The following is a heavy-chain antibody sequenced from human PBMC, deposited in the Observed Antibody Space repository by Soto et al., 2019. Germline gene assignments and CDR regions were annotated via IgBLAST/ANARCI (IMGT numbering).Heavy chain of an antibody. Sequence: GGSLRLSCVASGFTFSSYSMNWVRQAPGKGLEWVSSISSSSSYIYYADSVKGRFTISRDNAKNSLYLQMNSLRAEDTAVYYCAREEGVEMATTPRYYYYYGMDVWGQGTTVTV. CDR2: ISSSSSYI. V-gene: IGHV3-21*01. CDR3: AREEGVEMATTPRYYYYYGMDV. D-gene: IGHD5-12*01. J-gene: IGHJ6*02. CDR1: GFTFSSYS.